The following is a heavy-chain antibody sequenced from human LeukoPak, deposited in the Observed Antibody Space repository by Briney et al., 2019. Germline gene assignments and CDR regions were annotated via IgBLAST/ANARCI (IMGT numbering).Heavy chain of an antibody. V-gene: IGHV4-59*01. CDR2: IYYSGST. CDR1: GGSISSYY. J-gene: IGHJ6*02. CDR3: ARETYYGMDV. Sequence: SETLALTCTVSGGSISSYYWSWIRQPPGKGLEWIGYIYYSGSTNYNPSLKSRVTISVDTSKNQFSLKLSSVTAADTAVYYCARETYYGMDVWGQGTTVTVSS.